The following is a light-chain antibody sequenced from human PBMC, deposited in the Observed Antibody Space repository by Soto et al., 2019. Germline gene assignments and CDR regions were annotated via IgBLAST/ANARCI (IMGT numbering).Light chain of an antibody. Sequence: QSVLTQPASVSGSPGQSITISCTGTSSDVGGYNYVSWYQQHPGKAPKLMIYDVSNRPSGVSNRFSGSKSGNTASLTISGRQAEDEADYYCSSYTSSSSWVFGGGTKLTVL. CDR2: DVS. V-gene: IGLV2-14*01. J-gene: IGLJ3*02. CDR1: SSDVGGYNY. CDR3: SSYTSSSSWV.